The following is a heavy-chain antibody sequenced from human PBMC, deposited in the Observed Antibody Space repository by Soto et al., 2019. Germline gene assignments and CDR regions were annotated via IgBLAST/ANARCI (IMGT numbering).Heavy chain of an antibody. D-gene: IGHD1-26*01. V-gene: IGHV1-2*02. Sequence: GASVKVSSKASGYTFSDYYLHWVREAPGQGLEWMGWINPSSGGTIYTQRFQGRVTMTRDTAISTVYMELSRLTSDDTAVYYCAREMGVIGALGYTWFDPWGQGALVTVSS. CDR3: AREMGVIGALGYTWFDP. CDR2: INPSSGGT. J-gene: IGHJ5*02. CDR1: GYTFSDYY.